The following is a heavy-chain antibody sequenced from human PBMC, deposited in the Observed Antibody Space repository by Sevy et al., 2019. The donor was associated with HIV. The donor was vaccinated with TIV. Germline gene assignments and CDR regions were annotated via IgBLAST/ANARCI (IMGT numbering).Heavy chain of an antibody. J-gene: IGHJ4*02. CDR1: GASVRSDSYY. Sequence: SETLSLTCAVSGASVRSDSYYWTWIRQTPGRGLEWIGHISGTTSYNPPPKSRLTISRDTSKKQFSLTLSSVTAADTAVYYCASAKKLADTYYDSTVYYSFAYWGPGTLVTVSS. CDR2: ISGTT. D-gene: IGHD3-16*01. CDR3: ASAKKLADTYYDSTVYYSFAY. V-gene: IGHV4-61*01.